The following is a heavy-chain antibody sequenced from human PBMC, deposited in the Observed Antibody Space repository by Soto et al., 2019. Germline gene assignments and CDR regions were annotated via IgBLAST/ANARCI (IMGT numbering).Heavy chain of an antibody. V-gene: IGHV1-46*01. CDR1: GYTFTSYY. D-gene: IGHD4-17*01. Sequence: ASVKGSCKAAGYTFTSYYMHWVRQAPAQGLEWMGIINPSGGSTSYAQKFQGRVTMTRDTSTSTVYVELSSLRSEDTAVYYCARANGDYTYYFAYWGQGTLVTVSS. CDR3: ARANGDYTYYFAY. CDR2: INPSGGST. J-gene: IGHJ4*02.